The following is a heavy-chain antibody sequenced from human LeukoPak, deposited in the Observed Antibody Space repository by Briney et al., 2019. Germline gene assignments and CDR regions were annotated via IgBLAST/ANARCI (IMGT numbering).Heavy chain of an antibody. J-gene: IGHJ4*02. Sequence: KASETLSLTCTVSGGSISSGGYYWSWIRQHPGKGLEWIGYIYYSGSTYYNPSLKSRVTISVDTSKNQFSLKLSSVTAADTAVYYCARDRARYYYGSATSYYFDYWGQGTLVTVSS. CDR3: ARDRARYYYGSATSYYFDY. V-gene: IGHV4-31*03. CDR2: IYYSGST. CDR1: GGSISSGGYY. D-gene: IGHD3-10*01.